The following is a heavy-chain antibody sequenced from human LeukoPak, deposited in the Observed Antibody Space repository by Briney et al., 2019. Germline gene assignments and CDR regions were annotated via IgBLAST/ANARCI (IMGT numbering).Heavy chain of an antibody. D-gene: IGHD1-14*01. CDR3: ARRSDHSLD. V-gene: IGHV4-30-4*01. CDR1: GGSISSDDYY. J-gene: IGHJ4*02. CDR2: IYNSGRT. Sequence: PSQTLSLTCTVSGGSISSDDYYWGWMRQPPRKGLGWIGYIYNSGRTYYNPSLKGRLTISVDTSKNQFSRKLSSVTAADTAVYCGARRSDHSLDWGQGTLVTVSS.